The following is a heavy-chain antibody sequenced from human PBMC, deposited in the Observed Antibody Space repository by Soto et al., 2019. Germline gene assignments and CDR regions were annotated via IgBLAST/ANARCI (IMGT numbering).Heavy chain of an antibody. Sequence: SETLSLTCTASGGSISSYYWSWFRQPAGKGLEWIGRIYTSGTTNFNPSLTSRVTLSVDTSKNQFSLKLSSLTAAATAVYYCEREEAPSYYFYCYGIDVWGQGTTVTV. CDR1: GGSISSYY. J-gene: IGHJ6*02. CDR2: IYTSGTT. CDR3: EREEAPSYYFYCYGIDV. V-gene: IGHV4-4*07.